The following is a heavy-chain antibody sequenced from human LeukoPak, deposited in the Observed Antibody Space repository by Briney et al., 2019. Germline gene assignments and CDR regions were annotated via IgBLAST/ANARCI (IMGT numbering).Heavy chain of an antibody. CDR2: ISYDGSNK. V-gene: IGHV3-30*03. CDR3: ARGRGGVGATRGDYFDD. D-gene: IGHD1-26*01. J-gene: IGHJ4*02. CDR1: GFTLRSYG. Sequence: GGPLRLLCAPCGFTLRSYGMHWVRQAPGKGLEGVAVISYDGSNKYYADSVKGRFTISRDNSKNTLYLQMNSLRAEDTAVYYCARGRGGVGATRGDYFDDWGQETLVTVAS.